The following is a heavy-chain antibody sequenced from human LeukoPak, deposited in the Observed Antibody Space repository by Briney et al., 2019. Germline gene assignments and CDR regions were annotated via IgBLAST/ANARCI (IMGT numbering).Heavy chain of an antibody. CDR3: AKGEGWQQPYYYYMDV. V-gene: IGHV3-30*02. Sequence: GGSLRLSCAASGFTFSSYGMHWVRQAPGKGLEWVAFIRYDGSNKYYADSVKGRFTISRDNSKNTLYLQMNSLRAEDTAVYYCAKGEGWQQPYYYYMDVWDKGTTVTISS. D-gene: IGHD6-13*01. CDR1: GFTFSSYG. CDR2: IRYDGSNK. J-gene: IGHJ6*03.